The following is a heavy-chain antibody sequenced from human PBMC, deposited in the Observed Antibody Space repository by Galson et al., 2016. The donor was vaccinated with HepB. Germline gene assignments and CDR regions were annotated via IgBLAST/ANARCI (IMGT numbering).Heavy chain of an antibody. V-gene: IGHV4-59*01. D-gene: IGHD5-18*01. CDR1: GGSISGYY. CDR2: IYYSGST. J-gene: IGHJ1*01. CDR3: AAGYNWDF. Sequence: SETLSLTCNVSGGSISGYYCSWIRQPPGKGLEWIGYIYYSGSTNYNPSLKSRVTISGDTSKNKFSLMLNDVTAADTAVYYCAAGYNWDFWGQGALVTVSS.